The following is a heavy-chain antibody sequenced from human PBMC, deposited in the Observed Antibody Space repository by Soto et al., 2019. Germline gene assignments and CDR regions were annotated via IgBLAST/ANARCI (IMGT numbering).Heavy chain of an antibody. CDR2: IGTTGDT. CDR3: ARTIGPSLFDY. D-gene: IGHD3-9*01. Sequence: PGGSMRLACSASGFTFSSYDMHWVRQGTGKGLEWVSAIGTTGDTYYAGSVTGRFTISRENAKHSLYLQMNSLTAGYTAIYFCARTIGPSLFDYSGQGTLFTVSS. J-gene: IGHJ4*02. CDR1: GFTFSSYD. V-gene: IGHV3-13*04.